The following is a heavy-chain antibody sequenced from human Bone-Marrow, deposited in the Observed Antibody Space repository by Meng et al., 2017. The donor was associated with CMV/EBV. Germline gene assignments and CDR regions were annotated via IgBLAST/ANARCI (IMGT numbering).Heavy chain of an antibody. CDR2: IYWDDDK. Sequence: QNTWQWSVPTLVKPPPTLTMPCTFSGFSLSTSGVGVGWIRQPPGKALEWLALIYWDDDKRYSPSLKSRLTITKDTSKNQVVLTMTNMDPVDTATYYCAHTTIFGVVIDYWGQGTLVTVSS. V-gene: IGHV2-5*02. CDR3: AHTTIFGVVIDY. CDR1: GFSLSTSGVG. J-gene: IGHJ4*02. D-gene: IGHD3-3*01.